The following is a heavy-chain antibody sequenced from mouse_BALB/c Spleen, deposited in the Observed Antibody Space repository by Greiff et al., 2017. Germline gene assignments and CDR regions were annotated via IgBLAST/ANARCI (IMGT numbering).Heavy chain of an antibody. CDR3: ARQGVRFFDY. V-gene: IGHV5-9-3*01. J-gene: IGHJ2*01. CDR2: ISSGGSYT. Sequence: VQLKESGGGLVKPGGSLKLSCAASGFTFSSYAMSWVRQTPEKRLEWVATISSGGSYTYYPDSVKGRFTISRDNAKNTLYLQMSSLRSEDTAMYYCARQGVRFFDYWGQGTTLTVSS. D-gene: IGHD1-1*01. CDR1: GFTFSSYA.